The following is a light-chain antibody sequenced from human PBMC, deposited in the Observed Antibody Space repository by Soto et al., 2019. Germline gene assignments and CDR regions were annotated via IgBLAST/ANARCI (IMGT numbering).Light chain of an antibody. CDR2: GAY. CDR1: QSVSSNH. V-gene: IGKV3-20*01. Sequence: EIVLTQSPGTLSLSPGERATLSCRASQSVSSNHLAWYQQKPGQAPRLLIYGAYTRASGIQDRFSGSGSGTDFTLTIRRLEPEDLAVYYCKRYGSSPLTFGGGTKVDIK. CDR3: KRYGSSPLT. J-gene: IGKJ4*01.